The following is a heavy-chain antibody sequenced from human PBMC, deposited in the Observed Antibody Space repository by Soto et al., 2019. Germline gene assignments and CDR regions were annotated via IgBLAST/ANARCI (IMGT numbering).Heavy chain of an antibody. D-gene: IGHD6-13*01. CDR1: GYTFTSYG. CDR2: ISAYNGNT. CDR3: ATGPEAAGTIGWFDP. Sequence: GASVKVSCKASGYTFTSYGISWVRQAPGQGLEWMGWISAYNGNTNYAQKLQGRVTMTTDTSTSTAYMELRSLRSDDTAVYYCATGPEAAGTIGWFDPWGQGTLVTGSS. V-gene: IGHV1-18*01. J-gene: IGHJ5*02.